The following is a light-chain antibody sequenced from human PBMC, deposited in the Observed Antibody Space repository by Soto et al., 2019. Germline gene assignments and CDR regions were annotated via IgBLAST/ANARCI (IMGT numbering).Light chain of an antibody. CDR3: LQHYVYPWT. Sequence: AIQVTQSPSSLSASVGDRVTISCRASQGIGNDLGWYQQKPGKAPKLLIYEASTLQTGVASRFSGSGSGTDFTLTISRLQPEDFATYYCLQHYVYPWTFGQGTKVEVK. CDR1: QGIGND. V-gene: IGKV1-6*01. J-gene: IGKJ1*01. CDR2: EAS.